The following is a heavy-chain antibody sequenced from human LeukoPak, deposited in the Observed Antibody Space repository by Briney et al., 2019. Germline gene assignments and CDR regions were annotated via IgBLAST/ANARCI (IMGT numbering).Heavy chain of an antibody. CDR1: GFTFSSYW. CDR2: ILPDGSAK. Sequence: GGSLRLSCAASGFTFSSYWMSWVRQAPGKGLEWVANILPDGSAKNYVDSVKGRFIISRDNAKNSVSLQMNSLRAEDTAVYYCARDWGYYGSGSSFDYWGQGTLVTVSS. CDR3: ARDWGYYGSGSSFDY. J-gene: IGHJ4*02. V-gene: IGHV3-7*01. D-gene: IGHD3-10*01.